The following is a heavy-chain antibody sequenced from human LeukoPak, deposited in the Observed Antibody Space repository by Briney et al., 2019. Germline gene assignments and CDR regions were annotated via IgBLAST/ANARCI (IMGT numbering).Heavy chain of an antibody. CDR1: GFTFSSYS. D-gene: IGHD6-6*01. Sequence: GGSLRLSCAASGFTFSSYSMNWVRQAPGKGLEWVSAISGSGGSTYYADSVKGRFTISRDNSKNTLYLQMNSLRAEDTAVYYCAKVRARLLRAFDIWGQGTMVTVSS. CDR2: ISGSGGST. V-gene: IGHV3-23*01. J-gene: IGHJ3*02. CDR3: AKVRARLLRAFDI.